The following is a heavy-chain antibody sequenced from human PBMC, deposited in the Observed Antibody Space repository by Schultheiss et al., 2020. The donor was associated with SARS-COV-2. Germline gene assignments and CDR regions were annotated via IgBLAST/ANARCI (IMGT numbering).Heavy chain of an antibody. Sequence: GESLKISCKASGYTFTGYYMHWVRQAPGQGLEWMGWINPNSGGTNYAQKFQGRVTMTRDTSISTAYMELSRLRSDDTAVYYCARARYCSSTSCYKYYFDYWGQGTLVTVSS. CDR1: GYTFTGYY. V-gene: IGHV1-2*02. CDR2: INPNSGGT. J-gene: IGHJ4*02. D-gene: IGHD2-2*01. CDR3: ARARYCSSTSCYKYYFDY.